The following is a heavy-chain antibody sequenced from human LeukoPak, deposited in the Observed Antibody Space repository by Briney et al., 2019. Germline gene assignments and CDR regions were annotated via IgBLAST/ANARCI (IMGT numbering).Heavy chain of an antibody. Sequence: PSETLSLTCAVYGGSFSGYYWSWLRQPPGKGLEWIGEINHSGSTNYNPSLKSRVTISVDTSKNQFSLKLSSVTAADTAVYYCARGRRNYCSSTSCYVLLFDYWGQGTLVTVSS. D-gene: IGHD2-2*01. CDR2: INHSGST. V-gene: IGHV4-34*01. CDR3: ARGRRNYCSSTSCYVLLFDY. CDR1: GGSFSGYY. J-gene: IGHJ4*02.